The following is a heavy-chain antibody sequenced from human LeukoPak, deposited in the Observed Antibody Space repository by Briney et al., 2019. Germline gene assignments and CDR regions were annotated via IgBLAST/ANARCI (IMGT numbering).Heavy chain of an antibody. D-gene: IGHD6-13*01. Sequence: GGSLRLSCAASGFTFRSYAMSGVREAPGKGLEWVSAISGSGGSTYYADSVKGRFTISRDNSKNTLYLQMNSLRAEDTAVYYCAKATQQLVRKLYFDYWGQGTLVTVSS. V-gene: IGHV3-23*01. CDR1: GFTFRSYA. J-gene: IGHJ4*02. CDR2: ISGSGGST. CDR3: AKATQQLVRKLYFDY.